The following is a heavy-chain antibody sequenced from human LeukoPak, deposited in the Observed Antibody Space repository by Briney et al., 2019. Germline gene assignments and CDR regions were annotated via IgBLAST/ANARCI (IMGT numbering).Heavy chain of an antibody. D-gene: IGHD4-17*01. Sequence: GGSLRLSCAASGFTFSSYWMHWVRQAPGKGLVWVSRINSDGSGTTYADSVKGRFTISRDNAKNTVYLQMDSLTADDTAVYFCACLRGPSDYWGKGTLVTVSS. CDR1: GFTFSSYW. CDR2: INSDGSGT. J-gene: IGHJ4*02. CDR3: ACLRGPSDY. V-gene: IGHV3-74*01.